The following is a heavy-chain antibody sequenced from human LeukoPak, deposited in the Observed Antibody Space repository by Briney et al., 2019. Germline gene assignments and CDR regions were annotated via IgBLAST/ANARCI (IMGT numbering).Heavy chain of an antibody. J-gene: IGHJ4*02. Sequence: PSETLSLTCAVYGGSVSDYYWSWIRQPPGKGLEWIGESSHIGRTNYNPSLKSRVTISVDTSKNQFSLKLSSVTAADTAVYYCARGRGKGWIQLWLHYFDYWGQGTLVTVSS. CDR3: ARGRGKGWIQLWLHYFDY. D-gene: IGHD5-18*01. V-gene: IGHV4-34*01. CDR1: GGSVSDYY. CDR2: SSHIGRT.